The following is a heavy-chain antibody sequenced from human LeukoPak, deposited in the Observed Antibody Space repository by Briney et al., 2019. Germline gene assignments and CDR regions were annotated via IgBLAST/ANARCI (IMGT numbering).Heavy chain of an antibody. CDR2: IKQDGREK. J-gene: IGHJ4*02. V-gene: IGHV3-7*01. CDR1: GFTFSNNW. D-gene: IGHD1-1*01. CDR3: ARDAWKDRYFDS. Sequence: PGGSLRLSCAASGFTFSNNWKSWVRQAPGKGLEWVANIKQDGREKYYVDSVKGRFTISRDSARNSVFLQMNSLRVEDTAVYYCARDAWKDRYFDSWGQGTLVTVSS.